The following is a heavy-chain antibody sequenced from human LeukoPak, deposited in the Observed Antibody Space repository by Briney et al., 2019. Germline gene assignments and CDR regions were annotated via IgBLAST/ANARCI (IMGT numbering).Heavy chain of an antibody. CDR3: AREWGTGXTYYYDSSGYYPYYFDY. V-gene: IGHV4-34*01. D-gene: IGHD3-22*01. J-gene: IGHJ4*02. CDR2: INHSGST. CDR1: GGSFGGYY. Sequence: SETLSLTCAVYGGSFGGYYWSWIRQPPGKGLEWIGEINHSGSTNYNPSLKSRVTISVDTSKNQFSLKLSSVTAADTAVYYCAREWGTGXTYYYDSSGYYPYYFDYXXQGTXXTVS.